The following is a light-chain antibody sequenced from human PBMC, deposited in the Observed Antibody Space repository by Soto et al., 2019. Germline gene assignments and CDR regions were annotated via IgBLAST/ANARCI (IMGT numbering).Light chain of an antibody. CDR2: EGS. V-gene: IGLV2-14*01. Sequence: QSVLPPPASVSGSPGQSITISCSGPRGDIGGHDYVSWYQQHPGKAPKLMIYEGSKRHSGVSNRFSGSKSSDPASLYLTGLQAEDEAEDYCISFTCSSTRYVFGTGSKVSGL. CDR3: ISFTCSSTRYV. J-gene: IGLJ1*01. CDR1: RGDIGGHDY.